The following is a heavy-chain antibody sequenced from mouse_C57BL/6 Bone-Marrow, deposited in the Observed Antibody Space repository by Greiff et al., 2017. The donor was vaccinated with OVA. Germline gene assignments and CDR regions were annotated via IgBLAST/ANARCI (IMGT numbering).Heavy chain of an antibody. Sequence: QVQLQQSGPELVKPGASVKISCKASGYAFSSSWMNWVKQRPGKGLEWIGRIYPGDGDTNYNGKFKGKATLTADKSSSTAYMQLSSLTSEDSAVXFCARSRLCGYSFAYWGQGTLVTVSA. CDR3: ARSRLCGYSFAY. V-gene: IGHV1-82*01. CDR2: IYPGDGDT. D-gene: IGHD2-3*01. CDR1: GYAFSSSW. J-gene: IGHJ3*01.